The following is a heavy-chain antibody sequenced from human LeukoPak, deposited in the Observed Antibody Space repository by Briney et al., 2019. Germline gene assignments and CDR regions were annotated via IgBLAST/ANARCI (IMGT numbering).Heavy chain of an antibody. D-gene: IGHD3-10*01. J-gene: IGHJ4*02. CDR2: TSCNGYNT. V-gene: IGHV3-23*01. CDR1: GFTLGSYA. Sequence: PGESLRLSCAGSGFTLGSYAMSWVRQAPAKGLEWVSATSCNGYNTYYADAVKGRFTISSQSSGNTLFLQMHNLRAEDTAVYYCAKGVRLWFAFYFDYWGQGTLVTVSS. CDR3: AKGVRLWFAFYFDY.